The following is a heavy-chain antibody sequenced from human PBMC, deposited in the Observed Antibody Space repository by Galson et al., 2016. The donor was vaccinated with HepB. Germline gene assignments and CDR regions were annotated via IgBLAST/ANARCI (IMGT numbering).Heavy chain of an antibody. D-gene: IGHD3-10*01. V-gene: IGHV4-31*03. J-gene: IGHJ4*02. Sequence: TLSLTCTVSGGSISSSNYYWSWIRPHPGKGLEWIGYIYHSGSTDYNPSLQSRATISVDTSKNQLFLKLSSVTAADTAVYYCAREGGYGSGSYYNDYWGQGTLVTVSS. CDR1: GGSISSSNYY. CDR3: AREGGYGSGSYYNDY. CDR2: IYHSGST.